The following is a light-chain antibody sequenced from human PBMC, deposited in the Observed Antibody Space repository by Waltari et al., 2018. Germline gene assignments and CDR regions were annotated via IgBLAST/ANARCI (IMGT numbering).Light chain of an antibody. CDR2: DVS. J-gene: IGLJ1*01. CDR3: CSYAGGYTYV. V-gene: IGLV2-11*01. Sequence: QSALTQPRSVSGSPGQSVTISCTGTSSDVGGYHFVSWYQQPPGKAPKLMIYDVSERPSGVPDRFSCSKSGNTASLTISGLQAEDDADYYCCSYAGGYTYVFGIGTKVTVL. CDR1: SSDVGGYHF.